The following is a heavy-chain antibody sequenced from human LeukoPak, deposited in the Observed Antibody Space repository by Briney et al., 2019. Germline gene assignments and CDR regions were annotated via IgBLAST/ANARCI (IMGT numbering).Heavy chain of an antibody. CDR3: ARDLLGDYGPEYFQH. CDR1: EFTFSNHA. J-gene: IGHJ1*01. D-gene: IGHD4-17*01. Sequence: GGSLRLSCAASEFTFSNHAMSWVRQAPGKGLEWVSYISSSGSTIYYADSVKGRFTISRDNAKNSLYLQMNSLRAEDTAVYYCARDLLGDYGPEYFQHWGQGTLVTVSS. V-gene: IGHV3-11*01. CDR2: ISSSGSTI.